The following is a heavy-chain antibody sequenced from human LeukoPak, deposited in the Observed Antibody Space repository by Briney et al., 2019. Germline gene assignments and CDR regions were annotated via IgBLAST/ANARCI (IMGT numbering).Heavy chain of an antibody. CDR2: GKT. V-gene: IGHV4-59*12. Sequence: GKTNYNPSLKSRVPISVDTSKNQFSLKLSSVTAADTAVYYCARDNGARTAVAAAGSPFFDYWGQGTLVTVSS. D-gene: IGHD6-13*01. J-gene: IGHJ4*02. CDR3: ARDNGARTAVAAAGSPFFDY.